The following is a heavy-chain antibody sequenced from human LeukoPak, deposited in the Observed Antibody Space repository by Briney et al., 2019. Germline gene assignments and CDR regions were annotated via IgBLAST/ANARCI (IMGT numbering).Heavy chain of an antibody. CDR2: IRYDGSNK. CDR3: ANLAPFHYYDSSGYYSDAFDI. V-gene: IGHV3-30*02. J-gene: IGHJ3*02. CDR1: GFTFGSYG. D-gene: IGHD3-22*01. Sequence: GGSLRLSCAASGFTFGSYGMHWVRQAPGKGLEWVAFIRYDGSNKYYADSVKGRFTISRDNSKNTVYLQMNSLRAEDTAVYYCANLAPFHYYDSSGYYSDAFDIWGQGTMVTVSS.